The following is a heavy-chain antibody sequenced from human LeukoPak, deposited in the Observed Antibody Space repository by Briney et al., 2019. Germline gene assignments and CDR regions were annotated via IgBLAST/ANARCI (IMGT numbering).Heavy chain of an antibody. V-gene: IGHV3-7*03. CDR3: PKAGAYCGGDCYPEYFQH. D-gene: IGHD2-21*02. CDR1: GVFFSNSW. J-gene: IGHJ1*01. CDR2: INQDGSAK. Sequence: GGSLRLSCADSGVFFSNSWMAWVRQAPGRGLEWLANINQDGSAKTCVASVTGRFTISRDNAKNTLYLQMNSLRAEDTAVYYCPKAGAYCGGDCYPEYFQHWGQGTLVTVSS.